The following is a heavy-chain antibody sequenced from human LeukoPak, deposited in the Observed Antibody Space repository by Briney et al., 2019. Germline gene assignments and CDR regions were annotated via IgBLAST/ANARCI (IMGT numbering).Heavy chain of an antibody. J-gene: IGHJ4*02. D-gene: IGHD3-3*01. Sequence: GGSLRLSCAASGFTFIDYTMHWVRQTPGKGLEWVSLISWDGGSTYYADSVRGRFTISRDNTKNSLYLQMNSLRTEDTALYYCAKDIGRGDDFWSGYYFDYWGQGTLVTVSS. V-gene: IGHV3-43*01. CDR1: GFTFIDYT. CDR3: AKDIGRGDDFWSGYYFDY. CDR2: ISWDGGST.